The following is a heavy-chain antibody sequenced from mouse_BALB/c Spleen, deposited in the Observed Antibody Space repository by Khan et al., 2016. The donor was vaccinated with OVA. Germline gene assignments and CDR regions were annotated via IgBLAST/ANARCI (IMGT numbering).Heavy chain of an antibody. J-gene: IGHJ4*01. CDR3: ARQPYYHYNVMDY. CDR1: GFSLTNYG. V-gene: IGHV2-6-1*01. D-gene: IGHD2-10*01. Sequence: QVQLKESGPGLVAPSQSLSITCTISGFSLTNYGIHWVRQPPGKGLEWLVVLWSDGSTTYNSALKSKLTITKDNSKSQVFLKMNSLQTDYKAIYFCARQPYYHYNVMDYWGQGTSVTVSS. CDR2: LWSDGST.